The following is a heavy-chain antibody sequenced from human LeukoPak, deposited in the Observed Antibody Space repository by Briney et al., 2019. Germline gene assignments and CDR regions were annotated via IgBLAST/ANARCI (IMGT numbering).Heavy chain of an antibody. CDR2: IYHSGST. V-gene: IGHV4-59*08. Sequence: PSETLSLTCTVSGVSITSYYWSWIRQPPGKGLEWIGSIYHSGSTNDNPPPKSRVTTSVDTSKNQFSLKLSSVTAADTAVYYCARRGYYYDSSHYYYFDYWGQGTLVTVSS. D-gene: IGHD3-22*01. CDR1: GVSITSYY. CDR3: ARRGYYYDSSHYYYFDY. J-gene: IGHJ4*02.